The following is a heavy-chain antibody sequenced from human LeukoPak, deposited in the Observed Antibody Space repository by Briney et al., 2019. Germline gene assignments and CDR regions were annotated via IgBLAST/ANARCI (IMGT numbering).Heavy chain of an antibody. Sequence: SETLSHTCTVSGGSISSSSYYWGWIRQPPGKGLEWIGRIYYSGSTYYNPSLKSRVTISVDTSKNQFSLKLSSVTAADTAVYYCARHVQISGYYGPHYFDYWGQGTLVTVSS. D-gene: IGHD3-22*01. CDR3: ARHVQISGYYGPHYFDY. J-gene: IGHJ4*02. CDR1: GGSISSSSYY. CDR2: IYYSGST. V-gene: IGHV4-39*01.